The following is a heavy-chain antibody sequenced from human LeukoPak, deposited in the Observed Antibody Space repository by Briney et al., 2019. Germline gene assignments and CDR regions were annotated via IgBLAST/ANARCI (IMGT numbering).Heavy chain of an antibody. CDR3: VRGWSGYDH. CDR1: GGSISDKF. D-gene: IGHD3-3*01. CDR2: IYTSGST. Sequence: PSETLSLTCTVSGGSISDKFWSWVRQPPGKGLEWIGRIYTSGSTDYNPSLKSRVTLSIDTSKNQFSLRLRSVTVADTAVYYCVRGWSGYDHWGQGSLVIVST. V-gene: IGHV4-4*07. J-gene: IGHJ4*02.